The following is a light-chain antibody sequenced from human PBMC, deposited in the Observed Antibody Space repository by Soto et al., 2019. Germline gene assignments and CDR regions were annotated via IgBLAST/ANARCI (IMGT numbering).Light chain of an antibody. CDR3: QQYNNWPET. V-gene: IGKV3-15*01. CDR1: QSVSIN. Sequence: EIVMTQSPGTLSVSPVERATLSCRASQSVSINLAWYQQKPGQAPRLLIYDASTRATGIPARFSGSGSGTEFTLTISSLQSGDFAVYYCQQYNNWPETFGQGTKVDIK. CDR2: DAS. J-gene: IGKJ1*01.